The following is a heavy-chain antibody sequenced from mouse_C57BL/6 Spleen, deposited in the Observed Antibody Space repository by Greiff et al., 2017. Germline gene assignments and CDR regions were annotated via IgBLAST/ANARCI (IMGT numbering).Heavy chain of an antibody. CDR1: GFTFSDFY. V-gene: IGHV7-1*01. D-gene: IGHD1-1*01. CDR2: SRNKANDYTT. CDR3: ARAPNYYGSTYWYFDV. Sequence: EVQLMESGGGLVQSGRSLRLSCATSGFTFSDFYMEWVRQAPGKGLEWIAASRNKANDYTTEYSASVKGRFIVSRDTSQSILYLQMNALRAEDTAIYYCARAPNYYGSTYWYFDVWGTGTTVTVSS. J-gene: IGHJ1*03.